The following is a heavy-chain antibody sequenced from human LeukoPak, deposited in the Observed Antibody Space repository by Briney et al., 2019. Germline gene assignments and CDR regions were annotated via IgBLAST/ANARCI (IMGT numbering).Heavy chain of an antibody. V-gene: IGHV6-1*01. D-gene: IGHD3-16*02. CDR3: AKEYVSDDYVWGSYPGGY. Sequence: SQTLSLTCAISGDSVSSNSAAWNWIRQSPSRGLEWLGRTYYRSKWYNDYAVSVKSRITINPDTSKNQFSLQLNSVTPEDTAVYYCAKEYVSDDYVWGSYPGGYWGQGTLVTVSS. CDR2: TYYRSKWYN. J-gene: IGHJ4*02. CDR1: GDSVSSNSAA.